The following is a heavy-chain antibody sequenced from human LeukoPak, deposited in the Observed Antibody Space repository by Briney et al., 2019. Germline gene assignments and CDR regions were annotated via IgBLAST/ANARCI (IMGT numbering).Heavy chain of an antibody. CDR1: GGSITNSGYS. CDR3: ARAGFGGYYFDY. CDR2: IHHRGST. V-gene: IGHV4-30-2*01. D-gene: IGHD3-10*01. Sequence: SQTLSLTCAVSGGSITNSGYSWNWIRQPPGKGLEWIGYIHHRGSTLYNPSLRSRVSISVDMSKNQFSLKLSSVTAADTAVYYCARAGFGGYYFDYWGQGTLVTVSS. J-gene: IGHJ4*02.